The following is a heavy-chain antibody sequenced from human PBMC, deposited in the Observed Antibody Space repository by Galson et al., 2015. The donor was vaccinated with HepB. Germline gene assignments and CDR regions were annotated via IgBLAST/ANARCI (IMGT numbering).Heavy chain of an antibody. J-gene: IGHJ5*02. D-gene: IGHD3-3*01. CDR2: VDTEDGET. CDR3: ATQGRYYDFFSGYLINKWFDP. V-gene: IGHV1-24*01. CDR1: GHTLTELS. Sequence: SVKVSCKVSGHTLTELSIHWLRQAPGEGLEWLGGVDTEDGETIFAGKFQDRVTMTEAPSTDTAYLELSSLRFEDTAIYYCATQGRYYDFFSGYLINKWFDPWGQGTLVTVSS.